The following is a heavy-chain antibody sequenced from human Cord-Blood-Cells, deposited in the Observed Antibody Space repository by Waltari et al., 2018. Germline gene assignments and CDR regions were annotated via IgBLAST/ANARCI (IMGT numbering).Heavy chain of an antibody. J-gene: IGHJ4*02. CDR3: AKDSITPDY. V-gene: IGHV3-23*01. CDR1: GFPFSSSA. Sequence: EVQLLESGGGLVQHGGSLRLSCAASGFPFSSSAMRWVRQAPGKGLELVSAISGSGGSTYYADSVKGRFTISRDNSKNTLYLQMNSLRAEDTSVYYCAKDSITPDYWGQGTLVTVSS. CDR2: ISGSGGST.